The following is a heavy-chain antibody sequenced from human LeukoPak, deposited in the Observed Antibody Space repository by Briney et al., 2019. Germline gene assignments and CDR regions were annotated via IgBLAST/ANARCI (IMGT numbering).Heavy chain of an antibody. Sequence: GGSLRLSCAASGFTFSSYSMNWVRQAPGKGLEWVSSISSSSSCIYYADSVKGRFTISRDNAKNSLYLQMNSLRAEDTAVYYCARDLAVAGTLDYWGQGTLVTVSS. CDR1: GFTFSSYS. J-gene: IGHJ4*02. CDR2: ISSSSSCI. CDR3: ARDLAVAGTLDY. V-gene: IGHV3-21*01. D-gene: IGHD6-19*01.